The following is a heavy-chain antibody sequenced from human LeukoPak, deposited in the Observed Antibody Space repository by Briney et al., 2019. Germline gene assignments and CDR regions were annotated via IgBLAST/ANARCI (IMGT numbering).Heavy chain of an antibody. D-gene: IGHD1-26*01. V-gene: IGHV4-59*08. Sequence: SETLSLTCTVSGDSIRSYYWNWIRQPPGKGLEWIGYIYYSGSTNYNPSLKSRVTISVDTSKNQFSLKLSSVTAADTAVYYCARPGVGATYAFDIWGQGTMVTVSS. J-gene: IGHJ3*02. CDR1: GDSIRSYY. CDR2: IYYSGST. CDR3: ARPGVGATYAFDI.